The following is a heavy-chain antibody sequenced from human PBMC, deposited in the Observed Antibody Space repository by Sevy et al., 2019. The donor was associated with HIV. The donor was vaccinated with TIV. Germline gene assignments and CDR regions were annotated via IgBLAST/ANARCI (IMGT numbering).Heavy chain of an antibody. CDR2: IKSKTDGGTT. J-gene: IGHJ4*02. Sequence: GGSLRLSCAASGFTFSNAWMSRVRQSPGKGLEWVGRIKSKTDGGTTDYAAPVKGRFTISRDDSKNTLYLQMNSLKTEDTAVYYCTTGDLVRGVAPYYFDYWGQGTLVTVSS. D-gene: IGHD3-10*01. CDR3: TTGDLVRGVAPYYFDY. CDR1: GFTFSNAW. V-gene: IGHV3-15*01.